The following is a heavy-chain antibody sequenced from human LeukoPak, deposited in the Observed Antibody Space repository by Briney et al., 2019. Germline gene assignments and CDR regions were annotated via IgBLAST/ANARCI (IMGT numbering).Heavy chain of an antibody. Sequence: GASVKVSCKASGGTFSSYAISWVRQAPGQGLEWMGGIIPIFGTANYAQKFQGRVTITTDESTSTAYMELSSLRSEDTAVYYCATERWYCSSTSCPNKPTNWFDPWGQGTLVTVSS. CDR1: GGTFSSYA. V-gene: IGHV1-69*05. D-gene: IGHD2-2*01. CDR3: ATERWYCSSTSCPNKPTNWFDP. CDR2: IIPIFGTA. J-gene: IGHJ5*02.